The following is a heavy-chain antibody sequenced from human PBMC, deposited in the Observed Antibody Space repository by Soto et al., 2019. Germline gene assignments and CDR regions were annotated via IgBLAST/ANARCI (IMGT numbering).Heavy chain of an antibody. D-gene: IGHD2-15*01. CDR1: GYTLTELS. J-gene: IGHJ3*02. V-gene: IGHV1-24*01. Sequence: ASVKVSCKVSGYTLTELSMHWVRQAPGKGLEWMGGFDPEDGETIYAQKFQGRVTMTEDTSTDTAYMELSSLRSEDTAVYYCATASDIVVVVAATGAFDIWGQGTMVTGSS. CDR2: FDPEDGET. CDR3: ATASDIVVVVAATGAFDI.